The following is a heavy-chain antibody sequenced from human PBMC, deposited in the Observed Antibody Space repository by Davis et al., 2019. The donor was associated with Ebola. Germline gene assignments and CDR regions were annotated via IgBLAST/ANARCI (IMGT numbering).Heavy chain of an antibody. CDR3: AISGADILTGYYNDY. CDR2: INAGNGNT. J-gene: IGHJ4*02. Sequence: AASVKVSCKASGYTFTSYAMHWVRQAPGQRLEWMGWINAGNGNTKYSQKFQGRVTITRDTSASTAYMELSSLRSEDTAVYYCAISGADILTGYYNDYWGQGTLVTVSS. V-gene: IGHV1-3*01. D-gene: IGHD3-9*01. CDR1: GYTFTSYA.